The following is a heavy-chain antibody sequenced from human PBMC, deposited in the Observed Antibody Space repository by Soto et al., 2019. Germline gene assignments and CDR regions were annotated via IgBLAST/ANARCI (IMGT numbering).Heavy chain of an antibody. J-gene: IGHJ4*02. V-gene: IGHV3-74*01. CDR2: INSDGSSS. Sequence: GGSLRLSCAASGFTFSSYWMHWVRQAPGKGLVWVSRINSDGSSSIYAESVKGRFTISRDNAKNTLYLQMNSLSAEDTAVYYCVRHVPSTNPDFWRQGT. CDR3: VRHVPSTNPDF. CDR1: GFTFSSYW. D-gene: IGHD2-8*01.